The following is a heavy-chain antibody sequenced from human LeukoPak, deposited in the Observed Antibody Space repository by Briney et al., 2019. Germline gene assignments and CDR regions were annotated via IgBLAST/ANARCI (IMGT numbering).Heavy chain of an antibody. CDR1: GFTFSSYA. V-gene: IGHV3-23*01. CDR3: ANYISRIHFDY. J-gene: IGHJ4*02. CDR2: ISGSGGST. Sequence: GGSLRLSCAASGFTFSSYAMSWVRQAPGKGLEWVSAISGSGGSTYYADSVKGRFTISRDNSKNTLYLQMNSLRVEDTAAYYCANYISRIHFDYWGQGTLVAVSS. D-gene: IGHD2-2*02.